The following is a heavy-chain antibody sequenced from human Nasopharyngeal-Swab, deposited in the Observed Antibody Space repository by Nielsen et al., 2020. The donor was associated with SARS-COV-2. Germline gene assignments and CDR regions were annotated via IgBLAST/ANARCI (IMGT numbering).Heavy chain of an antibody. CDR2: VYTSGST. V-gene: IGHV4-4*07. D-gene: IGHD1-1*01. CDR3: ARSGTTKYGLDV. Sequence: SETLSLTCSVSGGSISCYFLSWIRQPAGEGLEWIGRVYTSGSTNYNPSLKSRVTISIDMSKNQFSLELRSVTAADTAFYYCARSGTTKYGLDVWGQGTTVIVSS. CDR1: GGSISCYF. J-gene: IGHJ6*01.